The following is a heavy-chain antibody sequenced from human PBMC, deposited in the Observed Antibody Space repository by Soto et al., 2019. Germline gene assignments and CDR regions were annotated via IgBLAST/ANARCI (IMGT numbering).Heavy chain of an antibody. CDR2: IYYSGST. V-gene: IGHV4-31*03. J-gene: IGHJ6*03. Sequence: SGTLSLTCTASGGSISSGGSYWSWIRQHPGKGLEWVGYIYYSGSTYYNPSLKSRVTISVDTSKNQFSLKLSSVTAADTAVYYCARDRRDYDFWSGPKNYYMDVWGKGTTVTVSS. CDR3: ARDRRDYDFWSGPKNYYMDV. CDR1: GGSISSGGSY. D-gene: IGHD3-3*01.